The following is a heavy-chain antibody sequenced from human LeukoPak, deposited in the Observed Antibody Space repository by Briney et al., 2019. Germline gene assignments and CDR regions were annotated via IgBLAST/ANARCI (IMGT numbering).Heavy chain of an antibody. J-gene: IGHJ6*01. CDR1: GFTFDHYA. CDR2: ISWSSGNI. D-gene: IGHD5-12*01. V-gene: IGHV3-9*01. CDR3: ARGAWRRVFYYGMDV. Sequence: GGSLRLSCAASGFTFDHYAMHWVRQAPGKGLEWVSGISWSSGNIVYADSVKGRFTISRDNAKNSLYLEMKSLRTEDTALYFCARGAWRRVFYYGMDVWGQGKTVAVSS.